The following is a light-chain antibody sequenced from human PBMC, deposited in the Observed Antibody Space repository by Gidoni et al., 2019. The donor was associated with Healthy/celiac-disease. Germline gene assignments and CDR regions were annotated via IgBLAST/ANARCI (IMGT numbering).Light chain of an antibody. V-gene: IGKV1-39*01. Sequence: DIQMTQSPSSLSASVGDRVTITRRASQSISSYLNWYQQKPGKAPKLLIYAASSLQSGVPSRCSGSGSGTDFTLTISSLQPEDFATYYCQQSYSTPFTFGPGTKVDIK. J-gene: IGKJ3*01. CDR1: QSISSY. CDR3: QQSYSTPFT. CDR2: AAS.